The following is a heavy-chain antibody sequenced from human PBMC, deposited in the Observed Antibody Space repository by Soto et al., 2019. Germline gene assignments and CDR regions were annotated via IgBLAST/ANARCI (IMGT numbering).Heavy chain of an antibody. V-gene: IGHV4-61*01. CDR3: ARDPDYGDDPFYFDY. D-gene: IGHD4-17*01. Sequence: PSETLSLTCTVSGGSVSIGSYYWSWIRQPPGKGLEWIGYIYYSGSTNYNPSLKSRVTISVDTSKNQFSLKLSSVTAADTAVYYCARDPDYGDDPFYFDYWGQGTLVTVSS. CDR1: GGSVSIGSYY. J-gene: IGHJ4*02. CDR2: IYYSGST.